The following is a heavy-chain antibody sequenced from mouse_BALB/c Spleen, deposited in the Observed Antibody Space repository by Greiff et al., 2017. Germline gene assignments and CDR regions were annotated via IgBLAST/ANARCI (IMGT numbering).Heavy chain of an antibody. J-gene: IGHJ3*01. CDR2: IRNKANGYTT. V-gene: IGHV7-3*02. CDR1: GFTFTDYY. Sequence: EVQLVESGGGLVQPGGSLRLSCATSGFTFTDYYMSWVRQPPGKALEWLGFIRNKANGYTTEYSASMKGLFNISRDNSQSILYLKMNTLRAEDSATYYCARDDSWFADWGQGTLVTVSA. CDR3: ARDDSWFAD.